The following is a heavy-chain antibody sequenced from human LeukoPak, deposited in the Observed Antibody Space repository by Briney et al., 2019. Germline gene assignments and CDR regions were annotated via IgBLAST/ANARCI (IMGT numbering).Heavy chain of an antibody. CDR3: AREAITMVREDPFDY. V-gene: IGHV4-39*07. Sequence: SETLSLTCTVSGGSIISISYYWGWIRQPPGKGLEWIASIFYGGSTHYNPSLKSRVTILVDTSKNQFSLKVTSVTAADTAVYYCAREAITMVREDPFDYWGCGSLVTVSS. D-gene: IGHD3-10*01. J-gene: IGHJ4*01. CDR2: IFYGGST. CDR1: GGSIISISYY.